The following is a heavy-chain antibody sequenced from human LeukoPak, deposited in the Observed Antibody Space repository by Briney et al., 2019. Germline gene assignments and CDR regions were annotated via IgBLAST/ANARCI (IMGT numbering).Heavy chain of an antibody. D-gene: IGHD3-22*01. CDR2: IYYSGST. J-gene: IGHJ4*02. V-gene: IGHV4-59*12. CDR1: GGSISNYY. Sequence: PSETLSLTCTVSGGSISNYYWTWIRQPPGKGLELIGYIYYSGSTNYNPSLKSRVTISVDTSKNQFSLKLSSVTAADTAVYYCARLDSSGYYPFDYWGQGTLVTVSS. CDR3: ARLDSSGYYPFDY.